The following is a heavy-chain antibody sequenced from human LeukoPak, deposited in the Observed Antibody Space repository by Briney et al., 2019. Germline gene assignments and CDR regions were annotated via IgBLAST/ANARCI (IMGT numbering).Heavy chain of an antibody. CDR3: ARGKEKWLDHFDY. D-gene: IGHD6-19*01. V-gene: IGHV3-33*01. J-gene: IGHJ4*02. CDR1: GFTFSSYG. Sequence: GGSLRLSCAASGFTFSSYGMHWVRQAPGKGLEWVAVIWYDGSNKYYADSVKGRFTISRDNSKNTLYLQMNSLRAEDTAVYYCARGKEKWLDHFDYWGQGSLVTVSS. CDR2: IWYDGSNK.